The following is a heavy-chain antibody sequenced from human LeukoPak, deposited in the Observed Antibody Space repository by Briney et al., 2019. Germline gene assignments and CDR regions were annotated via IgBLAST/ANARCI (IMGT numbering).Heavy chain of an antibody. CDR1: GFTFSSYG. J-gene: IGHJ6*02. CDR2: IWYDGDNK. D-gene: IGHD6-13*01. CDR3: ARDGIAAAGQYYCYGMDV. V-gene: IGHV3-33*01. Sequence: GRSLRLSCAASGFTFSSYGMHWVRQAPGKGLEWVTVIWYDGDNKYYADSVKGRFTISRDNSKNTLYLQMNSLRAEDTAVYYCARDGIAAAGQYYCYGMDVWGQGTTVTVSS.